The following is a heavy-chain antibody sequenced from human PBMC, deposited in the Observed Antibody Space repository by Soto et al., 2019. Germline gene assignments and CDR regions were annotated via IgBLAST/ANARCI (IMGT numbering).Heavy chain of an antibody. V-gene: IGHV4-31*03. CDR1: GGSISSGGYY. CDR3: ATSTDSSGYCLDY. Sequence: SETLSLTCTVSGGSISSGGYYWSWIRQHPGKGLEWTGYIYYSGSTYYNPSLKSRVTISVDTSKNQFSLKLSSVTAADTAVYYCATSTDSSGYCLDYWGQGTLVTVSS. D-gene: IGHD3-22*01. CDR2: IYYSGST. J-gene: IGHJ4*02.